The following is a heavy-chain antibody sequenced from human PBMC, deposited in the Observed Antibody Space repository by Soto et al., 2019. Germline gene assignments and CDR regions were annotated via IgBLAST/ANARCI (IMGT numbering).Heavy chain of an antibody. J-gene: IGHJ4*02. CDR1: GGTFSSYT. D-gene: IGHD2-21*01. V-gene: IGHV1-69*08. Sequence: QVQLVQSGAEVKKPGSSVKVSCQASGGTFSSYTISWVRQAPGQGLEWVGRLIPILGIANDAQKFQGRVTITADKATSTAYMELSSLRSEDTAVYYCAREIPSYCGGDCQSDYWGQGTLVTVSS. CDR3: AREIPSYCGGDCQSDY. CDR2: LIPILGIA.